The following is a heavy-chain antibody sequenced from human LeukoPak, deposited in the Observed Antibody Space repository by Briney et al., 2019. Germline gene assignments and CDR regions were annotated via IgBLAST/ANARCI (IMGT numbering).Heavy chain of an antibody. CDR3: ARQVAVAGTSFDP. J-gene: IGHJ5*02. CDR1: GYSFTSYW. D-gene: IGHD6-19*01. V-gene: IGHV5-51*01. CDR2: IYPGDSDT. Sequence: GESLKISCKGSGYSFTSYWIGWVRQMPVKGLEWMGIIYPGDSDTRYSPSFQGQVTISADKSISTAYLQWSSLKASDTAMYYCARQVAVAGTSFDPWGQGTLVTVSS.